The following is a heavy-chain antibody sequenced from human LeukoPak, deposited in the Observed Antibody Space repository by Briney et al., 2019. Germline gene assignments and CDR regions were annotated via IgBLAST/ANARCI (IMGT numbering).Heavy chain of an antibody. Sequence: GASVKVSCKASGYTFTSYYMHWVRQAPGQGLEWMGIINPSGGSTSDAQKFQGRVTMTRDMSTSTVYMELSSLRSEDTSVYYCASTEDITMIEGYWGQGTLVTVSS. D-gene: IGHD3-22*01. CDR2: INPSGGST. CDR1: GYTFTSYY. V-gene: IGHV1-46*01. J-gene: IGHJ4*02. CDR3: ASTEDITMIEGY.